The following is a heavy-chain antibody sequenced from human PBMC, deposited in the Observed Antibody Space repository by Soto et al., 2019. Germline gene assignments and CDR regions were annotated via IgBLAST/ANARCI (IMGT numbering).Heavy chain of an antibody. D-gene: IGHD3-10*01. CDR2: IYYSGST. CDR1: GGSISSYY. Sequence: SETLSLTCTVSGGSISSYYWSWIRQPPGKGLEWIGYIYYSGSTNYNPSLKSRVTISVDTSKNQFSLKLSSVTAADTAVYYCARDGEGSGSYYLDAFDIWGQGTMVTVSS. CDR3: ARDGEGSGSYYLDAFDI. J-gene: IGHJ3*02. V-gene: IGHV4-59*01.